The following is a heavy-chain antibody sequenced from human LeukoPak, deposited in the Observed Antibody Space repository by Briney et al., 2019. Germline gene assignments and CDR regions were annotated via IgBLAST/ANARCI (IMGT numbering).Heavy chain of an antibody. D-gene: IGHD6-19*01. CDR3: ARIAVAGTGTPYDY. CDR1: GGSFSGYY. Sequence: SETLSLTCAVYGGSFSGYYWSWIRQPPGKGLEWIGEINHSGSTNYNPSLKSRVTISVDTSKNQFSLKLSSVTAADTAVYYCARIAVAGTGTPYDYWGQGTLVTVSS. J-gene: IGHJ4*02. V-gene: IGHV4-34*01. CDR2: INHSGST.